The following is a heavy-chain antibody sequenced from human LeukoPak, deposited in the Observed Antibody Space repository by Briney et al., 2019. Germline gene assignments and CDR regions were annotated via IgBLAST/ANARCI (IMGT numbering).Heavy chain of an antibody. CDR3: ARAYYDFWSGYYPLYYGMDV. J-gene: IGHJ6*02. Sequence: GGSLRLSCAASGFTFSSYDMHWVRQATGKGLEWVSAIGTAGDTYYPGSVKGRFTISRENAKNSLYLQMNSLRAEDTAVYYCARAYYDFWSGYYPLYYGMDVWGQGTTVTVSS. CDR1: GFTFSSYD. D-gene: IGHD3-3*01. V-gene: IGHV3-13*01. CDR2: IGTAGDT.